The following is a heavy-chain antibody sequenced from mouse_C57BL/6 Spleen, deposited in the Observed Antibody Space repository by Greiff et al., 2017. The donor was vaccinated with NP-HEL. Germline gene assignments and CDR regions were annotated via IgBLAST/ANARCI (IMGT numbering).Heavy chain of an antibody. J-gene: IGHJ3*01. CDR1: GYTFTSYG. CDR3: AREGYGYSRFAY. Sequence: QVQLQQSGAELARPGASVKLSCKASGYTFTSYGISWVKQRTGQGLEWIGEIYPRSGNTYYNEKFKGKATLTADKSSSTAYMELRSLTSEDSAVYFCAREGYGYSRFAYWGQGTLVTVSA. V-gene: IGHV1-81*01. CDR2: IYPRSGNT. D-gene: IGHD2-2*01.